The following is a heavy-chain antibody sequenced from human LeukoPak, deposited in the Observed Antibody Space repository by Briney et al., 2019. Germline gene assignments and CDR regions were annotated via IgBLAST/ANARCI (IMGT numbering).Heavy chain of an antibody. V-gene: IGHV3-30-3*01. D-gene: IGHD2-15*01. J-gene: IGHJ6*02. Sequence: GGSLRLSCAASGFTFSSYAMHWVRQAPGKGLEWVAVISYDGSNKYYADSVKGRFTISRDNSKNTLYLQMNSLRAEDTAVYYCARATEYCSGGSRYPYGMDVWGQGTTVTVSS. CDR1: GFTFSSYA. CDR3: ARATEYCSGGSRYPYGMDV. CDR2: ISYDGSNK.